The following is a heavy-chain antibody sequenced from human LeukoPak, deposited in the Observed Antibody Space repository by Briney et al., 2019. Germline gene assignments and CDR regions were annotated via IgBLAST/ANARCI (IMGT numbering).Heavy chain of an antibody. CDR1: GFTFSSYA. CDR2: ITGSGGST. Sequence: GGSLRLSCAASGFTFSSYAMNWVRQAPGKGLEWVSSITGSGGSTYYADSVKGRFTISRDNSKNTLYLHMNSLRAEDTAVYYCAKGDFYGSGRDYYYYMDVWGKGTTVTISS. V-gene: IGHV3-23*01. CDR3: AKGDFYGSGRDYYYYMDV. D-gene: IGHD3-10*01. J-gene: IGHJ6*03.